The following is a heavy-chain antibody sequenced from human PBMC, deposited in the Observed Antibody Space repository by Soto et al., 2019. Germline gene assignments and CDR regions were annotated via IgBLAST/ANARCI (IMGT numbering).Heavy chain of an antibody. Sequence: EVQLVESGGGLVQPGGSLRLSCAASGFTVSSNYMSWVRQAPGKGLEWVSVIYSGGSTYYADSVKGRFTISRDNSKNTLYLQMNRLRAEDTAVYYCARTPTLTTVVISYYYYYGMDVWGQGTTVTVSS. CDR3: ARTPTLTTVVISYYYYYGMDV. J-gene: IGHJ6*02. V-gene: IGHV3-66*01. CDR2: IYSGGST. CDR1: GFTVSSNY. D-gene: IGHD4-17*01.